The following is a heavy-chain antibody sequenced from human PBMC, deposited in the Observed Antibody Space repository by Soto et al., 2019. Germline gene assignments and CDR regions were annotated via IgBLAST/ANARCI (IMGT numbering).Heavy chain of an antibody. CDR1: GFTFSDYY. V-gene: IGHV3-11*06. Sequence: GGSLRLSCAASGFTFSDYYMSWIRQAPGKGLEWVSYISSSSSYTNYADSVKGRFTISRDNAKNSLYLQMNSLRAEDTAVYYCARDPGSYYGSGGGYDYWGQGTLVTVSS. D-gene: IGHD3-10*01. J-gene: IGHJ4*02. CDR2: ISSSSSYT. CDR3: ARDPGSYYGSGGGYDY.